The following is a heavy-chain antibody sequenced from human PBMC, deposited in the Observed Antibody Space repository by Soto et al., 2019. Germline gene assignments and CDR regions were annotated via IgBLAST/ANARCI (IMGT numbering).Heavy chain of an antibody. D-gene: IGHD3-3*01. CDR2: IYPGDPDT. CDR1: GYSFTSYW. J-gene: IGHJ4*02. Sequence: GESLKISCKGSGYSFTSYWIGWVRQMPGKGLEWMGIIYPGDPDTRYSPSFQGQVTISADKSISTAYLQWSSLKASDTAMYYCARHRRVTIFGADPFGYWGQGTLVTVSS. V-gene: IGHV5-51*01. CDR3: ARHRRVTIFGADPFGY.